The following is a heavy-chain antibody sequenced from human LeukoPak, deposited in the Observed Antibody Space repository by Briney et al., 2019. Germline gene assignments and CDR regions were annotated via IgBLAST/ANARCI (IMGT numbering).Heavy chain of an antibody. CDR2: IYHSGST. CDR1: GGSISSGGYS. V-gene: IGHV4-30-2*01. Sequence: SETLSLTCAVSGGSISSGGYSWSWIRQPPGKCLEWIGYIYHSGSTYYNPSLKSRVTISVDRSKNQFSLKLSSVTAADTAVYYCATRGASDAFDIWGQGTMVTVSS. CDR3: ATRGASDAFDI. D-gene: IGHD1-26*01. J-gene: IGHJ3*02.